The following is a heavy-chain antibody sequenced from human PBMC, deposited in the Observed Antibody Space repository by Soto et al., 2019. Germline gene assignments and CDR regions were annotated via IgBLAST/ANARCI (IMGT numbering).Heavy chain of an antibody. J-gene: IGHJ4*02. CDR1: GGSISSGGYY. CDR2: IYYSGST. Sequence: SETLSLTCTVSGGSISSGGYYWSWIRQHPGKGLEWIGYIYYSGSTYYNPSLKSRVTISVDTSKNQFSLKLSSVTAADTAVYYCARQDYAAGGSDYWGQGTLVTVSS. D-gene: IGHD6-13*01. V-gene: IGHV4-31*03. CDR3: ARQDYAAGGSDY.